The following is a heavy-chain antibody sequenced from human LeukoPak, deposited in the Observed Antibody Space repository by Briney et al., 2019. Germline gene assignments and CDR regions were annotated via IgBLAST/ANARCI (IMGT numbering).Heavy chain of an antibody. J-gene: IGHJ3*02. CDR1: GFTFSSYA. D-gene: IGHD2-15*01. CDR3: AKVVVVVVAANDAFDI. Sequence: PGGSLRLSCAASGFTFSSYAMSWVRQALGKGLEWVSAISGSGGSTYYADSVKGRFTISRDNSKNTLYLQMNSLRAEDTAVYYCAKVVVVVVAANDAFDIWGQGTMVTVSS. V-gene: IGHV3-23*01. CDR2: ISGSGGST.